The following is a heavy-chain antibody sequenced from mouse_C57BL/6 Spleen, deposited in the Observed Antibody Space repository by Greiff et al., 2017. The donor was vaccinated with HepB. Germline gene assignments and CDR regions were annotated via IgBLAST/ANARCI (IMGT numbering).Heavy chain of an antibody. D-gene: IGHD1-1*01. Sequence: DVQVVESGPGLVKPSQSLSLTCSVTGYSITSGYYWNWIRQFPGNKLEWMGYISYDGSNNYNPSLKNRISITRDTSKNQFFLKLNSVTTEDTATYYCASRGGSSLFDYWGQGTTLTVSS. CDR3: ASRGGSSLFDY. CDR2: ISYDGSN. CDR1: GYSITSGYY. V-gene: IGHV3-6*01. J-gene: IGHJ2*01.